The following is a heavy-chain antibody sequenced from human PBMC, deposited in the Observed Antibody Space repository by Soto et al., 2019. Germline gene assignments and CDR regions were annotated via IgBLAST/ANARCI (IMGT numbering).Heavy chain of an antibody. V-gene: IGHV3-74*01. J-gene: IGHJ3*02. CDR3: ARGTSAWRNGLDI. D-gene: IGHD6-19*01. CDR2: ISSDGSST. Sequence: PWGSLRLSCAASGFTFSSHWMHWVRQAPGKGLVWVSRISSDGSSTAHADSVKGRLTISRDNAKNTLYLQMNSLRAEDTAVYYCARGTSAWRNGLDIWGQGTMVTVSS. CDR1: GFTFSSHW.